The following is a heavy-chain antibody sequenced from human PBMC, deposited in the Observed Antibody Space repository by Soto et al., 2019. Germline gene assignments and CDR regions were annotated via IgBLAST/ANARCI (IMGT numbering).Heavy chain of an antibody. CDR1: GGSINSDTYS. J-gene: IGHJ4*02. CDR3: ARARYCGGCDCFSDY. V-gene: IGHV4-30-2*01. D-gene: IGHD2-15*01. CDR2: IYHSGST. Sequence: QLQLQESGSGLVKPSQTLSLTRAVSGGSINSDTYSWTWIRQPPGKGLEWIGYIYHSGSTYYNPSLKSRVTISVDRSKTQFPLKLSSVAAADTDMYYCARARYCGGCDCFSDYWGQGTLVTVSS.